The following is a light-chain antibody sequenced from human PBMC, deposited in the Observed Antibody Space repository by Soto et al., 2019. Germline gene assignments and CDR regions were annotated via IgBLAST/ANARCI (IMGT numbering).Light chain of an antibody. CDR3: SSYTSSSTRV. CDR2: EVS. V-gene: IGLV2-14*01. Sequence: QSALTQPASVSGSPGQSITISCTGTSSDVGGYNYVSWYQQHPGKAPKLMIYEVSNLPSGVSNRFSGSKSGNTASLTISGLQAEDEDDYYCSSYTSSSTRVFGGGTKLTFL. J-gene: IGLJ3*02. CDR1: SSDVGGYNY.